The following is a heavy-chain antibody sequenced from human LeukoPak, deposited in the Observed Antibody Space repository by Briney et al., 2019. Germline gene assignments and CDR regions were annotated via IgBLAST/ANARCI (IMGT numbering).Heavy chain of an antibody. J-gene: IGHJ4*02. V-gene: IGHV3-7*01. CDR1: GFTFSSYW. CDR3: ARDAEGRRYSPQDY. D-gene: IGHD5-18*01. Sequence: GGSLRLSCAASGFTFSSYWMSWVRQAPGKGLQWVANIKLDGSENYYVDSVRGRFTISRDNAKNSLFLQMSSLRAVDTAVYYCARDAEGRRYSPQDYWGQGTLVTVSS. CDR2: IKLDGSEN.